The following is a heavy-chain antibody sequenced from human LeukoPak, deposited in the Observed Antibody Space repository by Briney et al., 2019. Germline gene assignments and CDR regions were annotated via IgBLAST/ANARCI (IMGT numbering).Heavy chain of an antibody. J-gene: IGHJ4*02. Sequence: SETLSLTCTVSDDSISDYYRGWIRQPPGKGLEWIGYFHNSRTSTYNPSLKSRVTISADTSKNQFSLKLNSLTTADTAVYYCTRGAGWLIDYWGQGILVTVSS. D-gene: IGHD3-16*01. CDR1: DDSISDYY. V-gene: IGHV4-59*01. CDR2: FHNSRTS. CDR3: TRGAGWLIDY.